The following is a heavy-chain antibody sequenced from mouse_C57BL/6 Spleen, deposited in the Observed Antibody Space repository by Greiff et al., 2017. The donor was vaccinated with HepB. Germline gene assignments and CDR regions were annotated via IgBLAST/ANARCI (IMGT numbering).Heavy chain of an antibody. V-gene: IGHV5-4*01. D-gene: IGHD2-2*01. J-gene: IGHJ4*01. CDR3: ARDGYLYYYAMDY. Sequence: VQLKESGGGLVKPGGSLKLSCAASGFTFSSYAMSWVRQTPEKRLEWVATISDGGSYTYYPDNVKGRFTISRDNAKNNLYLQMSHLKSEDTAMYYCARDGYLYYYAMDYWGQGTSVTVSS. CDR1: GFTFSSYA. CDR2: ISDGGSYT.